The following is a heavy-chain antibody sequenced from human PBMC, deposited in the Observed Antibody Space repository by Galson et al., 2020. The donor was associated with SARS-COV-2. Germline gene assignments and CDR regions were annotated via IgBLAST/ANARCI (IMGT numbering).Heavy chain of an antibody. J-gene: IGHJ4*02. CDR3: AGGTTGAGDY. D-gene: IGHD3-16*01. Sequence: SETLSLTCAVSGGSISSGGYYWSWIRQHPGKGLEWIGYIYYSGSTYYNPSLKSRVTISVDTSKNQFSLRLSSVTAADTAVYYCAGGTTGAGDYWGQGTLVTVSS. V-gene: IGHV4-31*11. CDR1: GGSISSGGYY. CDR2: IYYSGST.